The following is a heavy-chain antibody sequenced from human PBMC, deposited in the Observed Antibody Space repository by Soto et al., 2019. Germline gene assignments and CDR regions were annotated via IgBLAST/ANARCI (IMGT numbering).Heavy chain of an antibody. CDR2: IIPLFGTT. D-gene: IGHD6-13*01. V-gene: IGHV1-69*13. CDR3: ARAAIHGSSWYFWFDP. Sequence: ASVKVSCKTSGGTFSRHAINWVRQAPGQGLEWMGGIIPLFGTTNYAQKFKGRVTISADESTSTAYMELSSLTSEDAAVYYCARAAIHGSSWYFWFDPCGQAPLVTLSS. J-gene: IGHJ5*02. CDR1: GGTFSRHA.